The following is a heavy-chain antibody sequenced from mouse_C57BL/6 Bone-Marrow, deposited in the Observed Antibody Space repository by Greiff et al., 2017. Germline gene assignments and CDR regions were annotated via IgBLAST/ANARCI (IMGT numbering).Heavy chain of an antibody. J-gene: IGHJ2*01. D-gene: IGHD1-1*01. V-gene: IGHV1-81*01. CDR1: GYTFTSYG. CDR3: ARSGTTVVETY. CDR2: IYPRSGNT. Sequence: ESGAELARPGASVKLSCKASGYTFTSYGISWVKQRTGQGLEWIGEIYPRSGNTYYNEKFKGKATLTADKSSSTAYMELRSLTSEDSAVYFCARSGTTVVETYWGQGTTLTVSS.